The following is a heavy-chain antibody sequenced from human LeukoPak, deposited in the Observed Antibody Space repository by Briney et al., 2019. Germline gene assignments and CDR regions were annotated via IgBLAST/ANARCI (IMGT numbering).Heavy chain of an antibody. J-gene: IGHJ5*02. CDR1: GYSISSAYY. CDR2: MYHSGST. D-gene: IGHD2-15*01. V-gene: IGHV4-38-2*02. Sequence: PSETLSLTCSVSGYSISSAYYWGWIRQPPGKGLEWIGTMYHSGSTNYNPSLKSRVTISVDTSKNQFSLKLSSVTAADTAVYYCARHRARGYCSGGSCAHRWFDPWGQGTLVTVSS. CDR3: ARHRARGYCSGGSCAHRWFDP.